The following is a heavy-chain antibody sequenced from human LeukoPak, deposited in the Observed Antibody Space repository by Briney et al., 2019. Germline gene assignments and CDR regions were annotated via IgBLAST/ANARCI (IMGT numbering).Heavy chain of an antibody. CDR2: IYYSGSA. J-gene: IGHJ5*02. CDR1: GGSFSTYY. V-gene: IGHV4-59*01. D-gene: IGHD3-10*01. Sequence: PSETLSLTCAVYGGSFSTYYWTWIRQPPGKGLEWIGYIYYSGSAKYNPSLKSRVTISVDTSKNQFSLKLTSVTAADTAVYYCARGFGDWGLSWFDPWGQGTLVTVSS. CDR3: ARGFGDWGLSWFDP.